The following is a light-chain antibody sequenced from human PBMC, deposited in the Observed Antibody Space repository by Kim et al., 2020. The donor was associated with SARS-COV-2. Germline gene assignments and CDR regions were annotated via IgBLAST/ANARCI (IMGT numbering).Light chain of an antibody. CDR2: DAS. CDR3: QQRSHWYT. V-gene: IGKV3-11*01. Sequence: EIVLTQSPATLSLSPGDTATLSCRASPSVSIYLAWSQHKPGQAPRLLISDASNRATGIPPRFTGSGSETDFTLTITSLEPEDSAVYYCQQRSHWYTFGQGTKLEI. CDR1: PSVSIY. J-gene: IGKJ2*01.